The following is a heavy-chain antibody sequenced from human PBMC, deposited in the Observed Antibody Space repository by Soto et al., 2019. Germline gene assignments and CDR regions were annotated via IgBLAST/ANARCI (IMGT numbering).Heavy chain of an antibody. J-gene: IGHJ4*02. V-gene: IGHV3-23*01. CDR3: ARRGKLSGLYFDS. D-gene: IGHD3-3*01. Sequence: PGGSLRLSCSASGFTFSNHAMSWGRQAPGKGLEWVSTIRGPGDITYGADSVKGRFTTSRDNSRNTLFLQMNSLRDEDTAVYYCARRGKLSGLYFDSWGQGVLVTVSS. CDR1: GFTFSNHA. CDR2: IRGPGDIT.